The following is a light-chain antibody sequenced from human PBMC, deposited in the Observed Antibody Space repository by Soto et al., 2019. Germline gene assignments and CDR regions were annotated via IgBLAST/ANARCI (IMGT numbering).Light chain of an antibody. V-gene: IGKV3-20*01. CDR1: QSVTSDY. Sequence: EIVLTQSPGTLSLSPGERTTLSCRASQSVTSDYLAWYQQKPGQAPRLLLYGASRRATGIPDRFSGSGSGTAFTLTISRLEPEDFAVYYCQQYGSSPTFVQGTNLEI. J-gene: IGKJ2*01. CDR2: GAS. CDR3: QQYGSSPT.